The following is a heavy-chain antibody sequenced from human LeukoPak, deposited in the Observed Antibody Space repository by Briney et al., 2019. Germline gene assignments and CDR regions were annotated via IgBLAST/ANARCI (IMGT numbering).Heavy chain of an antibody. J-gene: IGHJ3*02. CDR1: GGSISSGSYY. Sequence: PSETLSLTCTVSGGSISSGSYYWSWIRQPAGKGLEWIGRIYTSGSTNYNPSLKSRVTISVDTSKNQFSLKLSSVTAADTAVYYCARGIVADAFDIWGQRTMVTVSS. CDR3: ARGIVADAFDI. D-gene: IGHD3-22*01. V-gene: IGHV4-61*02. CDR2: IYTSGST.